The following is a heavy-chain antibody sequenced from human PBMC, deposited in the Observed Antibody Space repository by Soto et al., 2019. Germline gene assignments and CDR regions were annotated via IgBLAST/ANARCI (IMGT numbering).Heavy chain of an antibody. CDR3: TTDWAMVRGVISAFDI. J-gene: IGHJ3*02. V-gene: IGHV3-15*01. D-gene: IGHD3-10*01. CDR2: IKSKTDGGTT. CDR1: GFTFSNAW. Sequence: PGGSLRLSCAASGFTFSNAWMSWVRQAPGKGLEWVGRIKSKTDGGTTDYAAPVKGRFTISRDDSKNTLYLQMNSLKPEDTAVYYCTTDWAMVRGVISAFDIWGQGTMVTVSS.